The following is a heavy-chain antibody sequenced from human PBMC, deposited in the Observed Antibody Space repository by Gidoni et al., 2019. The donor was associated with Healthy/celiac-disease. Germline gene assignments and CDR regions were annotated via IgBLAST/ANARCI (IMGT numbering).Heavy chain of an antibody. CDR3: AKRYSGYDAY. D-gene: IGHD5-12*01. Sequence: EVQLLESGGGLVQPGGSLRLSCAASGFTFSSSAMSWVRQAPGKGLEWVAASSGSGGSTYYADSVKGRFTISRDNSKNTLYLQMNSLRAEDTAVYYCAKRYSGYDAYWGQGTLVTVSS. CDR2: SSGSGGST. V-gene: IGHV3-23*01. CDR1: GFTFSSSA. J-gene: IGHJ4*02.